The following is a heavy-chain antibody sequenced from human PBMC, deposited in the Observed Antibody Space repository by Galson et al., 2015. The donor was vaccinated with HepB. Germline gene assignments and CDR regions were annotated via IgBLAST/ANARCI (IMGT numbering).Heavy chain of an antibody. CDR3: ARGERHCSSTTCYGSTDYYYMDV. J-gene: IGHJ6*03. CDR2: IWYDGTNK. CDR1: GFTFSSFG. V-gene: IGHV3-33*01. Sequence: SLRLSCAASGFTFSSFGIHWVRQAPGKGLEWVAVIWYDGTNKYYADSVKGRFTISRDNSENTLYLQMNSLRAEDTAVYYCARGERHCSSTTCYGSTDYYYMDVWSKGTTVTVSS. D-gene: IGHD2-2*01.